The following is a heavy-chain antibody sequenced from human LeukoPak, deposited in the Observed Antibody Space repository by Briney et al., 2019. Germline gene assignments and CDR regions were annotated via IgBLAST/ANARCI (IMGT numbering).Heavy chain of an antibody. V-gene: IGHV3-11*01. J-gene: IGHJ3*02. CDR2: ISSSGSTI. D-gene: IGHD6-13*01. CDR1: GFTVGSNY. CDR3: ARDHGYSSSWYAFDI. Sequence: GGSLRLSCAASGFTVGSNYMSWVRQAPGKGLEWVSYISSSGSTIYYADSVKGRFTISRDNAKNSLYLQMNSLRAEDTAVYYCARDHGYSSSWYAFDIWGQGTMVTVSS.